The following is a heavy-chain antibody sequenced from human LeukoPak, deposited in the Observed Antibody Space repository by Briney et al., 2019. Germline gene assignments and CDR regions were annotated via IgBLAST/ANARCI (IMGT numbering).Heavy chain of an antibody. CDR2: ISGSGGST. D-gene: IGHD6-13*01. V-gene: IGHV3-23*01. CDR1: GFTFSSYA. CDR3: ASKDSSADWAYFDY. Sequence: GGALRLSCAASGFTFSSYARSWVGQAPGRGLEGVSAISGSGGSTYYAGSVKGRFTISRDNSKNTLYLQMNSLRAEDTAVYYCASKDSSADWAYFDYWGQGTLVTVSS. J-gene: IGHJ4*02.